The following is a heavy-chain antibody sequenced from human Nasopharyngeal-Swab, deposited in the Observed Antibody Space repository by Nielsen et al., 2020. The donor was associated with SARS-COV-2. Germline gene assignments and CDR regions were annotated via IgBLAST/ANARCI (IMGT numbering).Heavy chain of an antibody. D-gene: IGHD3-16*01. CDR1: GFTFSSYS. V-gene: IGHV3-48*04. CDR3: ARVSDYDYVWGSFFVDYYMDV. J-gene: IGHJ6*03. Sequence: ESLKISCAASGFTFSSYSMNWVRQAPGTGLEWVSYISSSSSTIYYADSVKGRFTISRDNAKNSLYLQMNSLRAEDTAVYYCARVSDYDYVWGSFFVDYYMDVWGKGTTVTVSS. CDR2: ISSSSSTI.